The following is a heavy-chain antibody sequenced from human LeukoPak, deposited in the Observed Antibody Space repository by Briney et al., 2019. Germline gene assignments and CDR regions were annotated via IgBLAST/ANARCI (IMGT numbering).Heavy chain of an antibody. CDR3: ARSPGGDGYNFDY. Sequence: SVTVSCKASGGTFSSYAISWVRQAPGQGLEWMGGIIPIFGTANYAQKFQGRVTITTDESTSTAYMELSSLRSEDTAVYYCARSPGGDGYNFDYWGQGTLVTVSS. D-gene: IGHD5-24*01. V-gene: IGHV1-69*05. CDR1: GGTFSSYA. CDR2: IIPIFGTA. J-gene: IGHJ4*02.